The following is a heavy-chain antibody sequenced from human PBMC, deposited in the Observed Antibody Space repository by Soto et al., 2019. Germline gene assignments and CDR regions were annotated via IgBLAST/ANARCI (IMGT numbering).Heavy chain of an antibody. CDR3: AKAVPPFVVVTASDY. CDR2: ISYDGTNK. J-gene: IGHJ4*02. Sequence: GGSLRLPCAASGFTFRNFGMHWVRQAPGKGLEWVAVISYDGTNKYYADSVKGRFTIPRDNSKNTLYLQINSLRAEDTAVYYCAKAVPPFVVVTASDYWGQGTLVTVSS. D-gene: IGHD2-21*02. CDR1: GFTFRNFG. V-gene: IGHV3-30*18.